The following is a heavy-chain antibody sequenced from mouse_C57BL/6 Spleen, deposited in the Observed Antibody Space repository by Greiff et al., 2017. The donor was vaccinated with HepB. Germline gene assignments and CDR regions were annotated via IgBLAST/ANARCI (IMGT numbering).Heavy chain of an antibody. CDR2: FYPGSGSI. J-gene: IGHJ4*01. Sequence: VKLMESGAELVKPGASVKLSCKASGYTFTEYTIHWVKQRSGQGLEWIGWFYPGSGSIKYNEKFKDKATLTADKSSSTVYMELSRLTSEDSAVYFCARHEVGLREPYYAMDYWGQGTSVTVSS. V-gene: IGHV1-62-2*01. CDR1: GYTFTEYT. D-gene: IGHD1-1*01. CDR3: ARHEVGLREPYYAMDY.